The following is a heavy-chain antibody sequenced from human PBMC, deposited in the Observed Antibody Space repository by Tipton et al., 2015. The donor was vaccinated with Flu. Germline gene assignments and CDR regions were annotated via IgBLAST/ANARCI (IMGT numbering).Heavy chain of an antibody. D-gene: IGHD1-26*01. J-gene: IGHJ6*02. Sequence: SLRLSCKTSGFDFSVYGMHWVRQTPGKGLEWVAIISYDGSDEYYADSVKGRFTISRDNPKNTLYLQMNSLRAEDTAVYYCAKEWLWEAFYYGMNVWGQGTTVTVSS. CDR3: AKEWLWEAFYYGMNV. CDR1: GFDFSVYG. V-gene: IGHV3-30*18. CDR2: ISYDGSDE.